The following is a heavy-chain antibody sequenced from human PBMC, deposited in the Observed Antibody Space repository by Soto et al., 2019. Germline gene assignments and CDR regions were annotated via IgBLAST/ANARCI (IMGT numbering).Heavy chain of an antibody. CDR1: GFIFSDYA. CDR2: ISGGGSIT. D-gene: IGHD1-26*01. J-gene: IGHJ4*02. V-gene: IGHV3-23*01. Sequence: VQLLESGGGLVQPGGSLRLSCAASGFIFSDYAMTWVRQAPGKGLEWVSIISGGGSITYYADSVKGRFTSSRDNSKNTLYLRFNSLRVGDTAVYYCAKAVGASLHYFDFWGQGTLVTVSS. CDR3: AKAVGASLHYFDF.